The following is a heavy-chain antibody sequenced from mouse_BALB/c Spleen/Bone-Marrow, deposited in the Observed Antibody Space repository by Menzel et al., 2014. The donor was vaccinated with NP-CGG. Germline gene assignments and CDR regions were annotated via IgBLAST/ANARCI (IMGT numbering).Heavy chain of an antibody. V-gene: IGHV1-69*02. J-gene: IGHJ4*01. CDR2: IYPSDSYT. CDR3: TRGSSYVGYAMDY. CDR1: GYTFTSDW. D-gene: IGHD1-1*01. Sequence: QVQLQQPGAELVRPGASVKLSCKASGYTFTSDWISWVKQRPGHGLEWIGNIYPSDSYTNYNQKFKDKATLTVDKSSSTAYMQLSSPTSEDSAVYYCTRGSSYVGYAMDYWGQGTSVTVSS.